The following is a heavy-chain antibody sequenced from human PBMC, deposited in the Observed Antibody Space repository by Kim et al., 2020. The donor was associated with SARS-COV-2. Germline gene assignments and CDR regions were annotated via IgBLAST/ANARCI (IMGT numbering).Heavy chain of an antibody. CDR3: AKDDGGVALTSVMH. V-gene: IGHV3-23*01. J-gene: IGHJ1*01. CDR2: ISVGGDTT. D-gene: IGHD2-21*02. Sequence: GGSLRLSCAASGFSFNTYPMSWVRQAPGKGLEWISSISVGGDTTNYADSVRGRFTISRDNSKSTLYVQMNSLRVDDTPIYYCAKDDGGVALTSVMHWGQG. CDR1: GFSFNTYP.